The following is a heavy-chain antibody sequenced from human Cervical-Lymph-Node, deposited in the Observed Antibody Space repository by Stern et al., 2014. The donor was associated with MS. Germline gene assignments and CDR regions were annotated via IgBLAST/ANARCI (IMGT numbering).Heavy chain of an antibody. CDR1: GDSISGDNW. D-gene: IGHD2/OR15-2a*01. J-gene: IGHJ4*02. V-gene: IGHV4-4*02. CDR3: ARGGLYDF. Sequence: QLQLQESGPGLVKPSGTLSLTCAVSGDSISGDNWWSWVRQPPGKGLGGIGEIYHTGSTNYNTSLKNRFTISVNKSENQFSLKLSSVTAADTAVYYCARGGLYDFWGQGALVTVSS. CDR2: IYHTGST.